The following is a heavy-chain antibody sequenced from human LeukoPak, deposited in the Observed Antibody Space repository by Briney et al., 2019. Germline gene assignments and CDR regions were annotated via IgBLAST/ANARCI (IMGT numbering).Heavy chain of an antibody. CDR2: INPNSGGT. CDR1: GYTFTGYY. D-gene: IGHD3-10*01. CDR3: ARGGSGSYFSWLDA. V-gene: IGHV1-2*02. J-gene: IGHJ5*02. Sequence: ASVKVSCKASGYTFTGYYIHWVRQAPGQGLECVGLINPNSGGTNYAQKFQGRVTKTRDTSISTAYMELSRLRSDDTAVYSSARGGSGSYFSWLDAWGQASLFTVSS.